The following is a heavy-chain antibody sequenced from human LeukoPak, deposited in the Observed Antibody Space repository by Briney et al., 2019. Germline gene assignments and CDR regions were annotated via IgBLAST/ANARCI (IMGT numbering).Heavy chain of an antibody. CDR1: GGTFSSYA. J-gene: IGHJ5*02. V-gene: IGHV1-69*01. CDR2: IIPIFGTA. D-gene: IGHD6-13*01. CDR3: AHPAAGPKGLYNWFDP. Sequence: SVKVSCKASGGTFSSYAISWVRQAPGQGLEWMGGIIPIFGTANYAQKFQGRVTITADESTSTAYMELSSLRSEDTAVYYCAHPAAGPKGLYNWFDPWGQGTLATVSS.